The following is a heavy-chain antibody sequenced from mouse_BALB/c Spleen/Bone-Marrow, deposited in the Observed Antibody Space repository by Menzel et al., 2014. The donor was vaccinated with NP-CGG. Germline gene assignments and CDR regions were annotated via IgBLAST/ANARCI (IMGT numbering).Heavy chain of an antibody. CDR3: ARNSHYYGYYYAMDY. J-gene: IGHJ4*01. CDR2: IWSGGST. CDR1: GFSLTSYG. Sequence: VKLLESGPGLVQPSQSLSITCTVSGFSLTSYGVYWVRQSPGKGLEWLGVIWSGGSTDYNAAFISRLSISKDNSKSQVFFKMNSLQANDTAIYYCARNSHYYGYYYAMDYWGQGTSVTVSS. D-gene: IGHD1-2*01. V-gene: IGHV2-2*02.